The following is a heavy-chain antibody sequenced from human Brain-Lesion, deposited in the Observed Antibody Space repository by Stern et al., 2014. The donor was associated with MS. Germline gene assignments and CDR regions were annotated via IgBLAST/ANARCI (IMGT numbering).Heavy chain of an antibody. CDR1: GFTFGNYW. J-gene: IGHJ6*02. Sequence: EVQLVESGGGLVQPGGSLTISCTAAGFTFGNYWMNWVRQAPGKGLEWVADINEDGTEKNYVDSVKGRFTIFRANTRNSLYLIMNSLRVEDTALYYCARVYNTIYGIVTQRGSGMDVWGQGTTVIVSS. CDR3: ARVYNTIYGIVTQRGSGMDV. V-gene: IGHV3-7*01. D-gene: IGHD3-3*01. CDR2: INEDGTEK.